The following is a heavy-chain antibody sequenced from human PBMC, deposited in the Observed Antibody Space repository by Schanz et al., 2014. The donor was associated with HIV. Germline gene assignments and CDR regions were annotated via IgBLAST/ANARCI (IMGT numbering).Heavy chain of an antibody. V-gene: IGHV3-23*01. CDR2: ISGSDGDT. CDR1: GFTFKTYW. D-gene: IGHD5-18*01. CDR3: VKAYSSGFSGAGS. Sequence: EVQLLDSGGGLVQPGGSLRLSCVASGFTFKTYWMSWVRQAPGKGLDWVSTISGSDGDTYYADSVKGRFTISRDNSKNTLYLQMKSLRPEDTAIYYCVKAYSSGFSGAGSWGQGALVTVSS. J-gene: IGHJ5*02.